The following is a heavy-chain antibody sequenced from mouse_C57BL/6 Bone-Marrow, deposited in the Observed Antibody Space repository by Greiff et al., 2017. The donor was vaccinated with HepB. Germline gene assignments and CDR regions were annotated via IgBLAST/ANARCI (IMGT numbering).Heavy chain of an antibody. Sequence: VKLQQSGPELVKPGASVKISCKASGYAFSSSWMNWVKQRPGKGLEWIGRIYPGDGDTNYNGKFKGKATLTADKSSSTAYMQLSSLTSEDSAVYFCARGDSSGYESPFDYWGQGTTLTVSS. V-gene: IGHV1-82*01. CDR2: IYPGDGDT. D-gene: IGHD3-2*02. CDR3: ARGDSSGYESPFDY. J-gene: IGHJ2*01. CDR1: GYAFSSSW.